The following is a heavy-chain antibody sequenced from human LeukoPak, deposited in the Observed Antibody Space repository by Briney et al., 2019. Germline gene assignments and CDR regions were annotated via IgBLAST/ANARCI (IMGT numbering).Heavy chain of an antibody. V-gene: IGHV3-7*01. CDR1: GFTFSSYW. J-gene: IGHJ4*02. CDR2: IKQDGSET. Sequence: GGSLRLSCAASGFTFSSYWMSWVRQAPGKGPEWVANIKQDGSETYYMDSVKGRLTISRDNAKNSLYLQMNSLRVEDTAVYYCARVSGLDYWGQGTLVTVSS. CDR3: ARVSGLDY.